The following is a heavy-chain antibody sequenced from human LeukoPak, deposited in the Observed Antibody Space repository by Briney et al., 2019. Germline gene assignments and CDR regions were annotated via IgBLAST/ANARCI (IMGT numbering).Heavy chain of an antibody. CDR2: IKQDGSEK. Sequence: PGGSLRLSCAASGFTFSSYWMSWVRQAPGKGLEWVANIKQDGSEKYYVDSVKGRFTISRDNAKNSLYLQMNSLRAEDTAVYYCARAKDYYGSGSYYPGNWFDPWGQGTLVTVSP. V-gene: IGHV3-7*01. CDR1: GFTFSSYW. J-gene: IGHJ5*02. D-gene: IGHD3-10*01. CDR3: ARAKDYYGSGSYYPGNWFDP.